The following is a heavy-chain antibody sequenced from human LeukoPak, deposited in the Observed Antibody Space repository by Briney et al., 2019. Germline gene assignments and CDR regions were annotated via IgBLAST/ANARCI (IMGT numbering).Heavy chain of an antibody. Sequence: PSETLSLTCAVYGGSFSGYYWSWIRQPPGKGLEWIREINHSGSTNYNPSLKSRVTISVDTSKNQFSLKLSSVTAADTAVYYCARGYHYYDSSGYNRWGQGTLVTVSS. CDR1: GGSFSGYY. V-gene: IGHV4-34*01. D-gene: IGHD3-22*01. CDR2: INHSGST. J-gene: IGHJ4*02. CDR3: ARGYHYYDSSGYNR.